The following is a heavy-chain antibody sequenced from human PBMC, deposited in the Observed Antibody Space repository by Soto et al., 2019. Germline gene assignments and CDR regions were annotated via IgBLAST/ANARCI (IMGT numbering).Heavy chain of an antibody. CDR3: DRSPGFTNSWDY. Sequence: SETLSLTSTVSGGYISTYYWNWIRQPPGKGLEWIGYIFYSGSSNYNPSLKSRVTLSVDTSKNQFSLEVTSVTAVDTAVYYCDRSPGFTNSWDYLGQGALVTVSS. CDR1: GGYISTYY. D-gene: IGHD2-15*01. CDR2: IFYSGSS. V-gene: IGHV4-59*08. J-gene: IGHJ4*02.